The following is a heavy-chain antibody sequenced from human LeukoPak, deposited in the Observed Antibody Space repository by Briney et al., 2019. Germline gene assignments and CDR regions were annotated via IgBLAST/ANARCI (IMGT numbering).Heavy chain of an antibody. Sequence: PSETLSLTCTVSGGSISSYYWNWIRQPPGKGLEWIGYIYYSGSTNYNPSLKSRVTISVDTSKNQFSLKLSSVTAADTAVYYCARGRLNVATTYYYYYGMDVWGQGTTVTVSS. CDR2: IYYSGST. V-gene: IGHV4-59*01. J-gene: IGHJ6*02. CDR3: ARGRLNVATTYYYYYGMDV. CDR1: GGSISSYY. D-gene: IGHD5-12*01.